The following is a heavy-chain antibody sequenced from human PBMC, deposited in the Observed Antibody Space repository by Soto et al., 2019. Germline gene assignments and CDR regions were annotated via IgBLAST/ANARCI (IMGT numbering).Heavy chain of an antibody. Sequence: QVQLQESGPGLVKPSQTLSLTCTVSGGSISSGDYYWSWIRQPPGKGLEWIGYIYYSGSTYYNPSLKSRLTISVDTSKNQFSLKLRSVTAADTAVYYCARVLRSVHPWFDPWGQGTLVTVSS. CDR2: IYYSGST. V-gene: IGHV4-30-4*01. J-gene: IGHJ5*02. CDR1: GGSISSGDYY. CDR3: ARVLRSVHPWFDP.